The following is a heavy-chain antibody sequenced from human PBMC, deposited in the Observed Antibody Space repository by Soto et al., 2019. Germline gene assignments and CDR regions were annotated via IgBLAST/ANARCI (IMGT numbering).Heavy chain of an antibody. CDR2: INPNSGGT. CDR1: GYTFTGYY. Sequence: GASVKVSCKASGYTFTGYYMHWVRQAPGQGLEWMGWINPNSGGTNYAQKFQGWVTMTRDTSISTAYMELSRLRSDDTAVYYCARAGRVLVPAAMPWNYWGQGTLVTVSS. CDR3: ARAGRVLVPAAMPWNY. J-gene: IGHJ4*02. D-gene: IGHD2-2*01. V-gene: IGHV1-2*04.